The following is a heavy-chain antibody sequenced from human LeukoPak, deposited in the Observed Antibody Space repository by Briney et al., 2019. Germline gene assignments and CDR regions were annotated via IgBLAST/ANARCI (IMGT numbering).Heavy chain of an antibody. Sequence: SETLSLTCTVSGGSMSRYYWSWVRQPPGKGLEWIGYIYHSGSSNYNPSLKGRVTMSLDTSVRQFSLKLSSVTAADTAIYYCAGVGDYQRAIGLDYWGQGTLVSVSS. CDR2: IYHSGSS. CDR3: AGVGDYQRAIGLDY. CDR1: GGSMSRYY. D-gene: IGHD4-17*01. J-gene: IGHJ4*02. V-gene: IGHV4-59*01.